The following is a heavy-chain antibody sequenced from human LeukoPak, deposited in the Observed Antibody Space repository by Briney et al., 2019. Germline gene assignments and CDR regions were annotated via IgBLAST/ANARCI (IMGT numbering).Heavy chain of an antibody. CDR3: AREPDSSGWAFDY. CDR2: IKQDGSEK. J-gene: IGHJ4*02. CDR1: GFTFSSYW. V-gene: IGHV3-7*01. Sequence: PGGSLRLSCAASGFTFSSYWMSWVRQAPGKGLEWVANIKQDGSEKYYVDSVKGRFTISRDNAKNSLSLQMNSLRAEDTAVYYCAREPDSSGWAFDYWGQGTLVTVSS. D-gene: IGHD6-19*01.